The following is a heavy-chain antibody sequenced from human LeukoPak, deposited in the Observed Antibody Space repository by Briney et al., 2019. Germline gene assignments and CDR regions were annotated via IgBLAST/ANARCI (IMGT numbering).Heavy chain of an antibody. V-gene: IGHV3-30*18. J-gene: IGHJ4*02. CDR1: GFTFSSYG. Sequence: GRSLRLSCAASGFTFSSYGMHWVRQAPGKGLEWVAVISYDGSNKYYADSVKGRFTISRDNSKNTLYLQMNSLRAEDTAVYYCAKDFSLQWLGTFDYWGQGTLVTVSS. CDR3: AKDFSLQWLGTFDY. D-gene: IGHD6-19*01. CDR2: ISYDGSNK.